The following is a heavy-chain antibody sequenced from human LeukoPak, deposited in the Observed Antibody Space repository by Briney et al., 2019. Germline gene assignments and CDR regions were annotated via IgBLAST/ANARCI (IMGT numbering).Heavy chain of an antibody. V-gene: IGHV3-9*01. CDR1: GFTFDDYA. Sequence: PGGSLRLSCAASGFTFDDYAMHWVRQPPGKGLEWVSGISWNSGSIGYADSVKGRFTISRDNAKNTLYLQMNSLRAEDTAVYYCARTPFKGRFDYWGQGTLVTVSS. CDR3: ARTPFKGRFDY. CDR2: ISWNSGSI. D-gene: IGHD1-14*01. J-gene: IGHJ4*02.